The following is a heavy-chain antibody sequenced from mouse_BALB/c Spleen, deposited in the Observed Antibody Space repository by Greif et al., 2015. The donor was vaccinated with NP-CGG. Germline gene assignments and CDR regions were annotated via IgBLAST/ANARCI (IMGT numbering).Heavy chain of an antibody. CDR3: ARDPQDGNYAMDY. Sequence: VQVVESGPGLVAPSQSLSITCTVSGFSLTSYGVHWVRQPPGKGLEWLGVIWAGGSTNYNSALMSRLSISKDNSKSQVFLKMNSLQTDDTAMYYCARDPQDGNYAMDYWGQGTSVTVSS. CDR1: GFSLTSYG. J-gene: IGHJ4*01. CDR2: IWAGGST. D-gene: IGHD2-1*01. V-gene: IGHV2-9*02.